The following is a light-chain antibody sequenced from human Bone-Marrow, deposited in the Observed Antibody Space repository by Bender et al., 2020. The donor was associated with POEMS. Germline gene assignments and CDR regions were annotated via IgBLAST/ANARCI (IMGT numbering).Light chain of an antibody. CDR3: GSYAGTHSV. Sequence: SYVLTQPPSVSVAPGQTARITCGGNNIGSRSVHWYQQKPGQAPVLVVYDDSDRPSGIPERFSGSKSGTSASLAISGLQPEDEADYYCGSYAGTHSVFGTGTKVTVL. V-gene: IGLV3-21*02. CDR2: DDS. J-gene: IGLJ1*01. CDR1: NIGSRS.